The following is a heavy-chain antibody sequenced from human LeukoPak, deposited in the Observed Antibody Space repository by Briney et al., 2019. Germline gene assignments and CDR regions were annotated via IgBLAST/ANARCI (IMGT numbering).Heavy chain of an antibody. J-gene: IGHJ4*02. D-gene: IGHD5-18*01. CDR1: GFTFDDYG. CDR2: INWNGGST. CDR3: ARDLSGVTGYTYGRGIDY. V-gene: IGHV3-20*04. Sequence: GGSLRLSCAASGFTFDDYGMSWVRQAPGRGLEWVSGINWNGGSTGYADSVKGRFTISRDNAKNSLYVQMNSLRAEDTAVYYCARDLSGVTGYTYGRGIDYWGQGTLVTVSS.